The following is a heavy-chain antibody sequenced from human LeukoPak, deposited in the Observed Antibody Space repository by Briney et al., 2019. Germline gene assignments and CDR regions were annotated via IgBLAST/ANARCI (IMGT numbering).Heavy chain of an antibody. Sequence: SETLSLTCAVYGGSFSGYYWSWIRQPPGKGLEWIGEINHSGSTNYNPSLKSRVTISVDTSKNQFSLKLSSVTAADTAVYYCARGPYSGSYYFDYWGQETLVTVSS. CDR3: ARGPYSGSYYFDY. V-gene: IGHV4-34*01. CDR1: GGSFSGYY. CDR2: INHSGST. J-gene: IGHJ4*02. D-gene: IGHD1-26*01.